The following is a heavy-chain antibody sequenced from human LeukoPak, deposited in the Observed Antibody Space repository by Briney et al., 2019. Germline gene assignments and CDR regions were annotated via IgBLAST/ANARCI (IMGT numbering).Heavy chain of an antibody. Sequence: SETLSLTCTVSGASIHDDHFTWIRQPPGRGLEWIGFVYYSGSTNYNPSLKSRVTISVDTSKNQFSLKLSSVTAADTAVYYCARLQSIVGATGWFDPWGQGTLVTVSS. CDR3: ARLQSIVGATGWFDP. CDR2: VYYSGST. D-gene: IGHD1-26*01. J-gene: IGHJ5*02. V-gene: IGHV4-59*01. CDR1: GASIHDDH.